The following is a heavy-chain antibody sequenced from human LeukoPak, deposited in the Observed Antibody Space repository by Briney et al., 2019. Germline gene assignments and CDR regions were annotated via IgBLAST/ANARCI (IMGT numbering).Heavy chain of an antibody. V-gene: IGHV3-48*03. CDR3: ASNPYYYYYMDV. CDR1: GFTFSSYE. CDR2: ISSSGSTI. D-gene: IGHD1-14*01. Sequence: PGGSLRLSCAASGFTFSSYEMNWVRQAPGKGLEWVSYISSSGSTIYYADSVKGRFTIPRDNAKNSLYLQMNSLRAEDTAVYYCASNPYYYYYMDVWGKGTTVTVSS. J-gene: IGHJ6*03.